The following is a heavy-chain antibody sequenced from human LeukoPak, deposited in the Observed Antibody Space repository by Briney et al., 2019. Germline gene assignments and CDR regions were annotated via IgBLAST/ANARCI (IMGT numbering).Heavy chain of an antibody. CDR2: IYYSGST. D-gene: IGHD2-2*01. CDR1: GGSISSGDYY. CDR3: ARDSPLGYCSSTSCYVFDY. J-gene: IGHJ4*02. V-gene: IGHV4-30-4*08. Sequence: SQTLSLTCTVSGGSISSGDYYWSWIRQPPGKGLEWIGYIYYSGSTYYNPSPKSRVTISVDTSKNQFSLKLSSVTAADTAVYYCARDSPLGYCSSTSCYVFDYWGQGTLVTVSS.